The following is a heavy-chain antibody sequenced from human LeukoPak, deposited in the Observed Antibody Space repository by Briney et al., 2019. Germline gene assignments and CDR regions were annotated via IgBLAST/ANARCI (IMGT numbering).Heavy chain of an antibody. CDR2: ISYDGSNK. CDR3: AKDAGGSGWDFDY. D-gene: IGHD6-19*01. CDR1: GFTFSSYG. Sequence: GGSLRLSCAASGFTFSSYGMHWVRQAPGKGLEWVAVISYDGSNKYYADSVKGRFTISRDNSKNTLYLQMNSLRAEDTAVYCCAKDAGGSGWDFDYWGQGTLVTVSS. V-gene: IGHV3-30*18. J-gene: IGHJ4*02.